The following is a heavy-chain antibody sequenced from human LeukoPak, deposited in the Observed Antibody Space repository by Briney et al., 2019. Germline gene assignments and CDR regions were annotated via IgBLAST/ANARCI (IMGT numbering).Heavy chain of an antibody. D-gene: IGHD5-12*01. V-gene: IGHV3-21*01. CDR3: ARGPSGYHNT. Sequence: GGSLRLSCAASGFTLSSYSMNWVRQAPGKGLEWVSSISSSSSYIYYADSVKGRFTISRDNSKNTLYLQMNSLRAEDTAVYYCARGPSGYHNTGGQGTLVTVSS. CDR2: ISSSSSYI. J-gene: IGHJ4*02. CDR1: GFTLSSYS.